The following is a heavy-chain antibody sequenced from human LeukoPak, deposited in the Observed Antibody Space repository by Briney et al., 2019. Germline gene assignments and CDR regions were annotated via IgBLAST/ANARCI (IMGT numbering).Heavy chain of an antibody. CDR1: GFTFSDYY. J-gene: IGHJ4*02. CDR3: ARDNRREVGNIVVVVVLPYC. Sequence: PGGSLTLSCAASGFTFSDYYMMWLRQAPGGGLEWVSYISCSSSYTNYTDSGKGRSTISRDNAKNSLNLQRNSLRAEDTAVYYCARDNRREVGNIVVVVVLPYCWGQGTLVTVSS. D-gene: IGHD2-15*01. V-gene: IGHV3-11*06. CDR2: ISCSSSYT.